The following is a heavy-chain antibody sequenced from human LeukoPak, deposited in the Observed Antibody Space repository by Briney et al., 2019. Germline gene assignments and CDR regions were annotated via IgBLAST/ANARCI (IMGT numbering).Heavy chain of an antibody. J-gene: IGHJ4*02. CDR1: GGSISSSDYY. CDR3: ARHRVEMTTISYFDS. V-gene: IGHV4-39*01. Sequence: SETLSLTCTVSGGSISSSDYYWGWIRQPPGKGLEWIGTTFYTGSTYYNPSLKSRVTISADTSNNQFSLKLSSVTAADTAVYHCARHRVEMTTISYFDSWGQGTLVTVSS. D-gene: IGHD5-24*01. CDR2: TFYTGST.